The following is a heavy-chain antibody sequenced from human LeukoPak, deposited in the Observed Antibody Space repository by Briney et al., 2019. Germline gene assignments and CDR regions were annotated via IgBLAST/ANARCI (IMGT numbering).Heavy chain of an antibody. J-gene: IGHJ4*02. CDR1: GGSISSYY. CDR2: IYYSGST. CDR3: ARTVEMAPIRSFFTPGFWFDY. D-gene: IGHD5-24*01. Sequence: SETLSLTCTVSGGSISSYYWSWIRQPPGKGLEWIGYIYYSGSTNYNPSLKSRVTISVDTSKNQFSLKLSSVTAADTAVYYCARTVEMAPIRSFFTPGFWFDYWGQGTLVTVSS. V-gene: IGHV4-59*01.